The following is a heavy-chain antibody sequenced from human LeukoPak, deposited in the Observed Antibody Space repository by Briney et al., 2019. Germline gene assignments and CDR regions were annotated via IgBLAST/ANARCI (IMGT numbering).Heavy chain of an antibody. CDR1: GGTFSSYA. CDR3: ARGTTVTPYYFDY. J-gene: IGHJ4*02. CDR2: IIPIFGTA. D-gene: IGHD4-17*01. Sequence: SVKVSCKASGGTFSSYAISWVRQVPGQGLEWMGGIIPIFGTANYAQKFQGRVTITADESTSTAYMELSSLRSEDTAVYYCARGTTVTPYYFDYWGQGTLVTVSS. V-gene: IGHV1-69*01.